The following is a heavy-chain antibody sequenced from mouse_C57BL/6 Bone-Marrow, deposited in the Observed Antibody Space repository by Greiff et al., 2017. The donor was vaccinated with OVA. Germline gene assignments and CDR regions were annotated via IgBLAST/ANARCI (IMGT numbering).Heavy chain of an antibody. V-gene: IGHV5-12*01. D-gene: IGHD2-5*01. CDR1: GFTFSDYY. J-gene: IGHJ4*01. CDR3: ARRAYYSNFYYAMDY. CDR2: ISNGGGST. Sequence: EVKLMESGGGLVQPGGSLKLSCAASGFTFSDYYMYWVRQTPEKRLEWVAYISNGGGSTYYPDTVKGRVTISRDNAKNTLYLQMSRLKSKDAAMYYCARRAYYSNFYYAMDYWGQGTSVTVSS.